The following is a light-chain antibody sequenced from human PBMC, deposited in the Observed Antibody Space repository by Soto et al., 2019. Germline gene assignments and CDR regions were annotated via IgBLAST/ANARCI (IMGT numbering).Light chain of an antibody. CDR1: QSLLHITGETF. Sequence: DVVMTQTPLSLSVAPGQPASISCKSSQSLLHITGETFLFRYLQKPGQSPQLLIYEVSTRVSGVPDRLSGSGSGTAFTLEISRVETDDVVIYYCMQSTELRATFGQVTRLEIK. CDR3: MQSTELRAT. CDR2: EVS. J-gene: IGKJ5*01. V-gene: IGKV2D-29*02.